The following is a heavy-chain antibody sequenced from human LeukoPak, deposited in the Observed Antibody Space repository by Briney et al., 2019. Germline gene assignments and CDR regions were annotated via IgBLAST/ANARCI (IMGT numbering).Heavy chain of an antibody. D-gene: IGHD3-3*01. CDR1: GFTFSSYW. CDR2: IKQDGSQK. CDR3: ARGVPYASWSGPHYSDY. V-gene: IGHV3-7*01. J-gene: IGHJ4*02. Sequence: GGSLRLSCAASGFTFSSYWMSWVRQAPGKGLEWVANIKQDGSQKYYVDSVEGRFSISRDNAKNSLYLQMNSLRAEDTAVYYCARGVPYASWSGPHYSDYWGQGTLVTVSS.